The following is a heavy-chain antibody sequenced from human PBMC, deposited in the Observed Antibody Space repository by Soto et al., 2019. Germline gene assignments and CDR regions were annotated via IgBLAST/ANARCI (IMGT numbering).Heavy chain of an antibody. CDR1: GFTFTTVW. V-gene: IGHV3-15*07. D-gene: IGHD3-22*01. J-gene: IGHJ4*01. CDR2: IKSKIDGGTP. Sequence: PVGSLRLPCASSGFTFTTVWINLVRQATGKGMEWVGRIKSKIDGGTPDFAAPVRGRFAISRDDSKSIVYLQMNSLKTEDTAVYYCTTDSYFTLTLGRFDYWGLGTPVTVSS. CDR3: TTDSYFTLTLGRFDY.